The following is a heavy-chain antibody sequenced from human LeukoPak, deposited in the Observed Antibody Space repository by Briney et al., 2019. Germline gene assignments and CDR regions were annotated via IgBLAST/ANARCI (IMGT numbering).Heavy chain of an antibody. J-gene: IGHJ4*02. D-gene: IGHD3-16*01. V-gene: IGHV4-59*04. Sequence: PSETLSLTCTVSGGSISSYYWSWIRQPPGKGLEWIGYIYYSGSTYYNPSLKSRVTISVDTSKNQFSLKLSSVTAADTAVYYCARSPLWVHDYWGQGTLVTVSS. CDR1: GGSISSYY. CDR3: ARSPLWVHDY. CDR2: IYYSGST.